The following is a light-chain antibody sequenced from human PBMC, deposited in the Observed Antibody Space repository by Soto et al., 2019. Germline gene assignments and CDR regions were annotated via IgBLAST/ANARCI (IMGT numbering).Light chain of an antibody. Sequence: EIVMKQSPATLSVSPGERATLSCRASQSVGSNLAWYQQKPGQAPRLLIYGASTRTTAIPARFSGSGSGTEFTLTISSLQSEDFAVYYCQHYNNWPPYAFGQGTKLEIK. CDR3: QHYNNWPPYA. CDR1: QSVGSN. CDR2: GAS. J-gene: IGKJ2*01. V-gene: IGKV3-15*01.